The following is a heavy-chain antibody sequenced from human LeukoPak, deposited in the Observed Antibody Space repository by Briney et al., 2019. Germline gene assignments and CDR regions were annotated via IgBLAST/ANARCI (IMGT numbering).Heavy chain of an antibody. V-gene: IGHV3-11*06. J-gene: IGHJ4*02. Sequence: GGSLRLSCAASGFTFSDYYMSWIRQAPGKGLEWVSYISSSSSYTNYADSVKGRFTISRDNAKKSLYLQMNSRRAEDTAVYYCARGMTTVTSGFDYWGQGTLVTVSS. CDR3: ARGMTTVTSGFDY. CDR2: ISSSSSYT. D-gene: IGHD4-17*01. CDR1: GFTFSDYY.